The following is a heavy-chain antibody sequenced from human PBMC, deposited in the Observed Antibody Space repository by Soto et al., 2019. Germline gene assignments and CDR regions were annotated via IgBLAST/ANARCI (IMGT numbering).Heavy chain of an antibody. CDR3: ARAPSAAGTVGFDF. V-gene: IGHV3-33*01. D-gene: IGHD1-1*01. Sequence: QVQLVQSGGGVVQPGRSLRLSCETSGFRFRDYGMHWVRQAPGKGLEWVAVIWHDGSNKHYADSVKGRFTVSRDNSKSTFFLKMDTLRAEDTAVYYCARAPSAAGTVGFDFWGQGTPVTVSS. CDR1: GFRFRDYG. CDR2: IWHDGSNK. J-gene: IGHJ4*02.